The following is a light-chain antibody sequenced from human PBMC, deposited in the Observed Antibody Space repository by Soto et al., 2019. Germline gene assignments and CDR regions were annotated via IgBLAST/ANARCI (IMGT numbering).Light chain of an antibody. CDR1: QSVTSS. Sequence: EIVWAQSPGTLSLSPGERATLSCRASQSVTSSLAWYQQKPGQAPRLLIYGASSRVTGIPDRFSGSGTGTDFTLTISRLEPEDFAVYYCQQYSKSPPYTFGQGTMLEIK. CDR3: QQYSKSPPYT. CDR2: GAS. V-gene: IGKV3-20*01. J-gene: IGKJ2*01.